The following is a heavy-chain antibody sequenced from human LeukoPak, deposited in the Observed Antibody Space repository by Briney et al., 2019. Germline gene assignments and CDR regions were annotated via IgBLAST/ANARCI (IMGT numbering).Heavy chain of an antibody. CDR3: ARSTVGALAGFDY. V-gene: IGHV1-69*10. CDR1: GGTLSSYA. Sequence: SVPDSRTDSGGTLSSYAICWVRQAPGRGVAWVGGIIPIFGIAKYAQMFQDGDTITADKSPRAASIEQSRLRTQDTAVYYSARSTVGALAGFDYWGEGSLVTASS. J-gene: IGHJ4*02. CDR2: IIPIFGIA. D-gene: IGHD2-8*02.